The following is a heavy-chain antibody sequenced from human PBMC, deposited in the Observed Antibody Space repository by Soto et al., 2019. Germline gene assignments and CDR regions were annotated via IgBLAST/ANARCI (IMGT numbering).Heavy chain of an antibody. D-gene: IGHD6-19*01. CDR3: ARDRSSSWYNGTFYFDS. CDR2: IIPLFDAT. V-gene: IGHV1-69*06. Sequence: QVQRVQSGAEVMKPGSSVKVSCKASGGTFTTYDISWVRQAPGQGLEWMGGIIPLFDATKYAQKFQGRVTITADKSTGTAYMELSSLRSEDTDMYYCARDRSSSWYNGTFYFDSWGQGTLVTVSS. CDR1: GGTFTTYD. J-gene: IGHJ4*02.